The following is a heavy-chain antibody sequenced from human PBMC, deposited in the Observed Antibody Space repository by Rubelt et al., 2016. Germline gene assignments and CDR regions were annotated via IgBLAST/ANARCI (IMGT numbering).Heavy chain of an antibody. Sequence: QVQLVQSGAEVKKPGASVKVSCKASGYTFTSYGISWVRQAPGQGLEWMGWISAYNGNTNYAQKLQGRVTMTPDTSPSTAYLELRSLRSDDPAVYYCARDTSYSSSSNFDYWGQGTLVTVSS. D-gene: IGHD6-13*01. J-gene: IGHJ4*02. V-gene: IGHV1-18*01. CDR1: GYTFTSYG. CDR2: ISAYNGNT. CDR3: ARDTSYSSSSNFDY.